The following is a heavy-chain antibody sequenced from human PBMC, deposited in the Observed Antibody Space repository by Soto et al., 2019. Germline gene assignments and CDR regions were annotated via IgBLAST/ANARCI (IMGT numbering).Heavy chain of an antibody. J-gene: IGHJ5*02. CDR2: IYYGGSS. D-gene: IGHD2-15*01. CDR3: ARLGGYFDAGSCYSGKYNWFDP. Sequence: QVQLQESGPGLVKPSETLSLTCTVSGGSNNSDYWSWIRQPPGKGLEWIGFIYYGGSSTYNPSLKSRVTISVDTSKNQFSLRLSSVTAADTAVYYCARLGGYFDAGSCYSGKYNWFDPWGQGTLVTVSS. CDR1: GGSNNSDY. V-gene: IGHV4-59*08.